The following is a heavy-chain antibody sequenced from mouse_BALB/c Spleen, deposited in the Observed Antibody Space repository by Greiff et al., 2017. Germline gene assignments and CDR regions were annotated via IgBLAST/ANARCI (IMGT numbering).Heavy chain of an antibody. D-gene: IGHD1-1*01. Sequence: EVQVVESGGDLVKPGGSLKLSCAASGFTFSSYGMSWVRQTPDKRLEWVATISSGGSYTYYPDSVKGRFTISRDNAKNTLYLQMSSLKSEDTAMYYCARHYYGSSEGGAMDYWGQGTSVTVSS. V-gene: IGHV5-6*01. CDR3: ARHYYGSSEGGAMDY. CDR1: GFTFSSYG. J-gene: IGHJ4*01. CDR2: ISSGGSYT.